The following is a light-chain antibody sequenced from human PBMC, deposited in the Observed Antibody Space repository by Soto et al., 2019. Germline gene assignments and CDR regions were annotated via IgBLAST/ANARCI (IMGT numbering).Light chain of an antibody. J-gene: IGKJ5*01. CDR3: QQYNNWPIT. Sequence: EIVLTQSPGTLSLSPGERATLSCRASQSVSSSYLVWYQQKPGQAPRLLIHGTSNRATGIPDRFSGSGSGTEFTLTISSLQSEDFEIYYCQQYNNWPITFGQGTRLEI. CDR1: QSVSSSY. V-gene: IGKV3D-15*01. CDR2: GTS.